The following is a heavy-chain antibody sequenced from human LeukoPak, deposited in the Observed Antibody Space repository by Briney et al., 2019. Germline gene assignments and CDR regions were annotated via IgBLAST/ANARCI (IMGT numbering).Heavy chain of an antibody. D-gene: IGHD3-22*01. Sequence: GGSLRLSCAASGFTFSNYYMHWVRHAPGKGLVWVSRINSNEGSTNYADSVKGRFTISRDNAKNTLYLQMNSLRAEDTAVYYCARESYYYDSSGYTYYFDYWGQGNLVTVSS. CDR2: INSNEGST. CDR3: ARESYYYDSSGYTYYFDY. CDR1: GFTFSNYY. V-gene: IGHV3-74*01. J-gene: IGHJ4*02.